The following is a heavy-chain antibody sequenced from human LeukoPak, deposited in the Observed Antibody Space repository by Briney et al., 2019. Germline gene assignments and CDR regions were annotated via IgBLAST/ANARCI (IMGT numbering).Heavy chain of an antibody. D-gene: IGHD6-19*01. CDR3: AKVAYSSGWSPGYFQH. J-gene: IGHJ1*01. Sequence: GGSLRLSCAASGFIFSNYGMHWVRQAPGKGPEWVAFIPYDGSNKYYVDSVKGRFTISRDNSKNTLYLQMNSLRAEDTAVYYCAKVAYSSGWSPGYFQHWGQGTLVTVSS. CDR1: GFIFSNYG. V-gene: IGHV3-30*02. CDR2: IPYDGSNK.